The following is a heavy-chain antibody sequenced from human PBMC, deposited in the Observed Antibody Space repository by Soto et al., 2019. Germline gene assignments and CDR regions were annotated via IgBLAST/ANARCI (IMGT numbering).Heavy chain of an antibody. J-gene: IGHJ2*01. CDR2: ISGSGGST. D-gene: IGHD6-13*01. CDR1: GFTFSSYA. Sequence: GGSLRLSCAASGFTFSSYAMSWVRQAPGKGLEWVSAISGSGGSTYYADSVKGRFTISRDNSKNTLYLQMNSLRAEDTAVYYCAKVSLTDWAAAGTRVWYFDLWGRGTLVTVSS. V-gene: IGHV3-23*01. CDR3: AKVSLTDWAAAGTRVWYFDL.